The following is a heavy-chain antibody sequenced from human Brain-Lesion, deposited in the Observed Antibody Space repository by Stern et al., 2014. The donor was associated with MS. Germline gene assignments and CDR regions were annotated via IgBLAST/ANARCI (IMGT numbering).Heavy chain of an antibody. V-gene: IGHV3-7*02. CDR1: GFTFGNYW. J-gene: IGHJ6*02. CDR2: ITEDGTEK. CDR3: ARVYNTIYGIVTQRGSGMDV. Sequence: VQLVESGGGVVQPGGSLTISCTAAGFTFGNYWMTWVRQAPGKGLEWVANITEDGTEKNYVDSVKGRFTISRDNARNSLYLQMNSLRVEDTALYYCARVYNTIYGIVTQRGSGMDVWGQGTTVIVSS. D-gene: IGHD3-3*01.